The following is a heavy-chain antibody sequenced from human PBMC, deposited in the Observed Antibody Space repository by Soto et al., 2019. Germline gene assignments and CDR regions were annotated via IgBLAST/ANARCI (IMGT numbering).Heavy chain of an antibody. CDR1: GFTSSSSA. Sequence: GGSLRLSCSASGFTSSSSAMGWVRQAPGKGLEWVSSISASGDSTPYADSVKGRFTISRDNSKNTVYLQMNSLRVEDTALYYCAKGGITAPRYYWGQGTLVTVSS. J-gene: IGHJ4*02. V-gene: IGHV3-23*01. D-gene: IGHD3-16*01. CDR3: AKGGITAPRYY. CDR2: ISASGDST.